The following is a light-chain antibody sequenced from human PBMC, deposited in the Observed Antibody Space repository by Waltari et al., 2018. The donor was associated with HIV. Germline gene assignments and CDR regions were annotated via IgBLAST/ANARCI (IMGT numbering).Light chain of an antibody. CDR2: EVS. J-gene: IGKJ5*01. CDR1: QSILHSDGKTY. V-gene: IGKV2D-29*01. CDR3: MLSLQVPSLT. Sequence: IVRSLSPLSLSVTPGQPASTSCKSSQSILHSDGKTYLYWYFQKPGHPPKLMLYEVSKRFAGVPDRFSGSGSGTDFTLPISRVETADVGIYYCMLSLQVPSLTFGQGTRLEIK.